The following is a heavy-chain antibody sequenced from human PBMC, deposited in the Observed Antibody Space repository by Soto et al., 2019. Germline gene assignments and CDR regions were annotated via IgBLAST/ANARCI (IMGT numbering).Heavy chain of an antibody. D-gene: IGHD6-13*01. V-gene: IGHV3-53*02. CDR1: GFTVSSSY. J-gene: IGHJ4*02. CDR3: ATNPSALASAGFY. CDR2: IYSGGTT. Sequence: EVQLVETGGGLIQPGGSLRLSCAASGFTVSSSYMTWVRQAPGKGLEWLSVIYSGGTTSYADSVKGRFTISRDNSKNTVYLQISSLRAEDRAVYYCATNPSALASAGFYWGQGTLVTVSS.